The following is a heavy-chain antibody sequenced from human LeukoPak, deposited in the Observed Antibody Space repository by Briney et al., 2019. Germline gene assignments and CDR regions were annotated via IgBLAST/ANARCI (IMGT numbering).Heavy chain of an antibody. CDR1: GFTFSSYE. CDR3: ARVSSSGWYARFDP. D-gene: IGHD6-19*01. V-gene: IGHV3-48*03. Sequence: GGSLRLSCAASGFTFSSYEMNWVRQAPGKGLEWVSYISSSGSTIYYADSVKGRFTISRDNAKNSLYLQMNSLRAEDTAVYYCARVSSSGWYARFDPWGQGTLVTVSS. J-gene: IGHJ5*02. CDR2: ISSSGSTI.